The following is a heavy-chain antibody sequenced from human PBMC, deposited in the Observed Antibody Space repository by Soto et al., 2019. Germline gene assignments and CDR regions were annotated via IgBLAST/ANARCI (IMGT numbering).Heavy chain of an antibody. CDR1: GYTFTGYY. J-gene: IGHJ5*02. V-gene: IGHV1-2*02. D-gene: IGHD3-22*01. Sequence: ASVKVSCKASGYTFTGYYMHWVRQAPGQGLEWMGWINPNSGGTNYAQKFQGRVTMTRDTSISTAYMELRRLRSDDTAVYYCARYSYDSSGYRFDPWGQGTLVTVSS. CDR2: INPNSGGT. CDR3: ARYSYDSSGYRFDP.